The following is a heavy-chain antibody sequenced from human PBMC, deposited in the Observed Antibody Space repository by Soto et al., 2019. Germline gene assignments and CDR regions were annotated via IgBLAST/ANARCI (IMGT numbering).Heavy chain of an antibody. D-gene: IGHD1-26*01. CDR2: IYSAGTT. CDR1: GFTFINNY. CDR3: ATSGSKPRFDF. V-gene: IGHV3-66*01. J-gene: IGHJ4*02. Sequence: EVQLVESGGGLVQPGGSLRLSCAASGFTFINNYMMWVRQAPRKGLEWVSLIYSAGTTYYADSVKGRFTSSRDNSKNTLYLQMNSLRAEDTAVYYCATSGSKPRFDFWGQGTPVTVSS.